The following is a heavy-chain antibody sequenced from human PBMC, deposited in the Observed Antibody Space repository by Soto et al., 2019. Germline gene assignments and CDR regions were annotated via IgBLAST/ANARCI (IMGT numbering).Heavy chain of an antibody. Sequence: PGGSLRLSCAASGFTFSSYGMHWVRQAPGKGLEWVAVIWYDGSNKYYADSVKGRFTISRGNARNSLYLQMNSLRDEDTAVYYCARAKPFVRVATIIDYWGQGTLVTVSS. J-gene: IGHJ4*02. V-gene: IGHV3-33*01. D-gene: IGHD5-12*01. CDR1: GFTFSSYG. CDR2: IWYDGSNK. CDR3: ARAKPFVRVATIIDY.